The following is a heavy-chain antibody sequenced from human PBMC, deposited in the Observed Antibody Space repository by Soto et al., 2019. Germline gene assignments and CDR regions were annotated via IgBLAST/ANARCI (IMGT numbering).Heavy chain of an antibody. CDR2: IFPNDEK. Sequence: QVTLKESGPVLVKPTETLTLTCTVSGFSLNNARMAVSWFRQPPGRALQWLAHIFPNDEKSYSTSLKSRLTMSKDTSKSQVVLTMTNMDPVDTATYYCARHSFDMVRGAFPEPPDYWAQGTLVTVSS. CDR1: GFSLNNARMA. D-gene: IGHD3-10*01. J-gene: IGHJ4*02. CDR3: ARHSFDMVRGAFPEPPDY. V-gene: IGHV2-26*01.